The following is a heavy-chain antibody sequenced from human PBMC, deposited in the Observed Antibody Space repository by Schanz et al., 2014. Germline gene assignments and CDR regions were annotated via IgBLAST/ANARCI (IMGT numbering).Heavy chain of an antibody. V-gene: IGHV3-33*08. CDR2: IWYDGSNK. CDR3: ARDGDFDY. J-gene: IGHJ4*02. Sequence: VQLVESGGGVAQPGRSLRLSCAASGFTFSSYGMHWVRQAPGKGLEWVAIIWYDGSNKYYADSVKGRFTISRDNSKNTLFLQMSSLRAEDTAVYYCARDGDFDYWGQGTLVTVSS. CDR1: GFTFSSYG.